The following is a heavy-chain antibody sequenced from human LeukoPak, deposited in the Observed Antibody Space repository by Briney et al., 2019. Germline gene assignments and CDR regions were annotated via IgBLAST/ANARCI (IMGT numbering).Heavy chain of an antibody. D-gene: IGHD3-10*01. CDR2: IYYSGST. Sequence: PSETLSLTCTVSGGSISSYYWSWIRQPPGKGLEWIGYIYYSGSTNYNPSLKSRVTISVDTSKNQFSLKLSSVTAADTAVFYCARGYYDGSGSYPWFDPCCQGTLVTVSS. V-gene: IGHV4-59*08. CDR1: GGSISSYY. J-gene: IGHJ5*02. CDR3: ARGYYDGSGSYPWFDP.